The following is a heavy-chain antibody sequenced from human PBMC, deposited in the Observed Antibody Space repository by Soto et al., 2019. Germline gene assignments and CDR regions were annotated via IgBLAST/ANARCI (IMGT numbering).Heavy chain of an antibody. D-gene: IGHD2-2*01. CDR1: GYTFTSYY. Sequence: ASVKVSCKASGYTFTSYYMHWVRQAPGQGLEWMGIINPSGGSTSYAQKFQGRVTMTRDTSTSTVYMELSSLRSEDTAVYYCAREKLVPASYGGPTSYGMDVWGQGTTVTVSS. CDR3: AREKLVPASYGGPTSYGMDV. J-gene: IGHJ6*02. V-gene: IGHV1-46*01. CDR2: INPSGGST.